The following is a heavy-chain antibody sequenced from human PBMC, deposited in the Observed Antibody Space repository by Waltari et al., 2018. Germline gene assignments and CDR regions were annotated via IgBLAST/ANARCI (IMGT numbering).Heavy chain of an antibody. CDR2: INPSGGGT. CDR3: ARAGTTLIWGVAE. J-gene: IGHJ4*02. CDR1: GYPFTDYS. Sequence: QVQLVQSGAEVKRPGASVKVSCKTSGYPFTDYSMHWVRQAPGQGLEGMGIINPSGGGTTYTQKFQDRVTMTRDTSTNTVYMELSSLRSEDTAVYYCARAGTTLIWGVAEWGQGTLVTVSS. V-gene: IGHV1-46*01. D-gene: IGHD3-10*01.